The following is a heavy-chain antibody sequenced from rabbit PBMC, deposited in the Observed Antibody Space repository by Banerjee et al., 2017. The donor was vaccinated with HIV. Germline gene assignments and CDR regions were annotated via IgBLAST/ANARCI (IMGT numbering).Heavy chain of an antibody. CDR3: ARDLAGVIGWNFNL. V-gene: IGHV1S43*01. J-gene: IGHJ4*01. Sequence: QEQVEESGGDLVKPEGSLTLTCTASGFSFSSNYWICWVRQAPGKGLELIACIVSSSGSTRYASWVNGRFTISRSTSLNTVDLKMTSLTAADTATYFCARDLAGVIGWNFNLWGPGTLVTVS. CDR1: GFSFSSNYW. D-gene: IGHD4-1*01. CDR2: IVSSSGST.